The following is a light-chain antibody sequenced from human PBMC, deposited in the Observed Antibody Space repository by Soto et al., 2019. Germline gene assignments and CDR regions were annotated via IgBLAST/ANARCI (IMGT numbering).Light chain of an antibody. CDR1: QAPLHTPGDNY. CDR3: MQAQQIPRT. J-gene: IGKJ1*01. Sequence: VRPRSPLPRSFTLGQPPPTSSRSSQAPLHTPGDNYLDRYLQRPGQSPQPLIYLGSNRASGVSDRFSGSGSGTRFTLRISRVEAEDVGFYYCMQAQQIPRTFGQGTKVEIK. CDR2: LGS. V-gene: IGKV2-28*01.